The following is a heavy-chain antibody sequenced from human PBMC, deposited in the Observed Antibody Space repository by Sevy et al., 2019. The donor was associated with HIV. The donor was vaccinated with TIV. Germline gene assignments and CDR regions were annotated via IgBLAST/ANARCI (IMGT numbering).Heavy chain of an antibody. V-gene: IGHV4-34*01. Sequence: SETLSLTCAVYGGSFSGYYWSWIRQPPGKGLEWIGEINHSGSTNYNPSLKSRVTISVDTSKNQFSLKLSSVTAADTAVYYCPRGTPMVRGVPVWFDPWGQGTLVTVSS. CDR2: INHSGST. CDR1: GGSFSGYY. CDR3: PRGTPMVRGVPVWFDP. D-gene: IGHD3-10*01. J-gene: IGHJ5*02.